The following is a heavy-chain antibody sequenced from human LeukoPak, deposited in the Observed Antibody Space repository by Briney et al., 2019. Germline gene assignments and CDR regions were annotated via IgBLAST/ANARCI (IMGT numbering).Heavy chain of an antibody. Sequence: ASVKVSCKVSGYTLTELSMHWVRQAPGKGPEWMGGFDPEDGETIYAQKFQGRVTMTEDTSTDTAYMELSSLRSEDTAVYYCATGGYDFWSQDRRVSRLDYWGQGTLVTVSS. CDR2: FDPEDGET. V-gene: IGHV1-24*01. CDR3: ATGGYDFWSQDRRVSRLDY. D-gene: IGHD3-3*01. CDR1: GYTLTELS. J-gene: IGHJ4*02.